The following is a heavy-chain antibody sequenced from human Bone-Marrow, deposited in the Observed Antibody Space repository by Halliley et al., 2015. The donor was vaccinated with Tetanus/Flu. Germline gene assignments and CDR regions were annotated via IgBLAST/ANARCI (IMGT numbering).Heavy chain of an antibody. D-gene: IGHD4-17*01. Sequence: WLGYIHKSGYTDKHPSLQSRVTISFDTSKNQFFLQLKSVTAADTAIYYRARALTGDSLLFFDHWGRGTLVTVSS. CDR2: IHKSGYT. CDR3: ARALTGDSLLFFDH. V-gene: IGHV4-31*02. J-gene: IGHJ4*02.